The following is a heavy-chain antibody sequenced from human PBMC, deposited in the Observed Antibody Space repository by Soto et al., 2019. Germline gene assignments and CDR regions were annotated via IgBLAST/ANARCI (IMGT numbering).Heavy chain of an antibody. Sequence: EVQLLESGGGLVQPGGSLRLSCAASGFTFSSYAMSWVRQAPGKGLEWVSAISGSGGSTYYADSVKGRFTISRDNSKNTLYLQMNSLRADETAVYYCAKDSMIVVVILFDWGQGTLVTVSS. J-gene: IGHJ4*02. CDR2: ISGSGGST. CDR3: AKDSMIVVVILFD. CDR1: GFTFSSYA. V-gene: IGHV3-23*01. D-gene: IGHD3-22*01.